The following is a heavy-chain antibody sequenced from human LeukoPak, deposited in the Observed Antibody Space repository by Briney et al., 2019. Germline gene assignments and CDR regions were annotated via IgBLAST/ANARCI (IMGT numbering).Heavy chain of an antibody. CDR3: ASFYSRGYDDY. D-gene: IGHD5-18*01. J-gene: IGHJ4*02. CDR2: ISGSGAGT. Sequence: GGSLRLSCAASGFTFNSSAMTWVRQAPGKGLEWVSAISGSGAGTYYADSVKGRFTISRAKNTVYPQMNSLRAEDTAVYYCASFYSRGYDDYWGQGTLVTVSS. CDR1: GFTFNSSA. V-gene: IGHV3-23*01.